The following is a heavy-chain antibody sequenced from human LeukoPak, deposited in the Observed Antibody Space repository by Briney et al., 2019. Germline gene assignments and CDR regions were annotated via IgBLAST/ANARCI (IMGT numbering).Heavy chain of an antibody. Sequence: GASVKVSCKASGGTFSSYAISWVRQAPGQGLEWMGGIIPIFGTANYAQKFQGRVTITADESTSTAYMELSSLRSEDTAVYYCARGTTVTTYYYYYYYMDVWGKGTTVTVSS. CDR1: GGTFSSYA. J-gene: IGHJ6*03. D-gene: IGHD4-17*01. V-gene: IGHV1-69*13. CDR3: ARGTTVTTYYYYYYYMDV. CDR2: IIPIFGTA.